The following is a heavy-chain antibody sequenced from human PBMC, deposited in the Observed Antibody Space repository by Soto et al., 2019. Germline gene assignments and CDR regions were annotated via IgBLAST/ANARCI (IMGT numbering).Heavy chain of an antibody. CDR1: GFTFSNYW. J-gene: IGHJ6*02. Sequence: QPGGSLRLSCAASGFTFSNYWMHWVRQAPGKGLVWVSRINGDGGSTTYADSVKGRFTISRDNAKNTLYLQMNNLRAEDTAVYYCAREGGNYFYGMDVWGQGTTVTVSS. CDR3: AREGGNYFYGMDV. CDR2: INGDGGST. V-gene: IGHV3-74*01.